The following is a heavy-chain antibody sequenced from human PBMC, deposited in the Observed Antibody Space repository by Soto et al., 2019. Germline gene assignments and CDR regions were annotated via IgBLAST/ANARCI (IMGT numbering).Heavy chain of an antibody. CDR2: IIPTFGTA. V-gene: IGHV1-69*13. CDR3: ARDRAVAGNKDYYYYGMDV. CDR1: GGTFSSYA. J-gene: IGHJ6*02. D-gene: IGHD6-19*01. Sequence: SVKVSCKASGGTFSSYAISWVRQAPGQGLEWMGGIIPTFGTANYAQKFQGRVTITADESTSTAYMELSSLRSEDTAVYYCARDRAVAGNKDYYYYGMDVWGQGTTVTVSS.